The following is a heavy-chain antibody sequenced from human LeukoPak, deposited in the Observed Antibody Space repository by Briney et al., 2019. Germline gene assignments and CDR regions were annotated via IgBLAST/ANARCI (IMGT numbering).Heavy chain of an antibody. CDR2: INPNSGGT. V-gene: IGHV1-2*02. CDR3: ARDRDYDYVWGSYTDAFDI. CDR1: GYTFTGYY. Sequence: ASVTVSCKASGYTFTGYYMHWVRQAPGQGLEWMGWINPNSGGTNYAQKFQGRVTMTRDTSISTAYMELSRLRSDDTAVYYCARDRDYDYVWGSYTDAFDIWGQGTMVTVSS. J-gene: IGHJ3*02. D-gene: IGHD3-16*01.